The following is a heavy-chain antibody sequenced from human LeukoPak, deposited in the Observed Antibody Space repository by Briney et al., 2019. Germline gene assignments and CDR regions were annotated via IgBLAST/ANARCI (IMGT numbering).Heavy chain of an antibody. CDR2: INPNSGGT. CDR3: ARDLEGLVVPAAINDY. CDR1: GYTFTGYY. V-gene: IGHV1-2*06. J-gene: IGHJ4*02. D-gene: IGHD2-2*02. Sequence: GASVKVSCKASGYTFTGYYMHWVRQAPGQWLEWMGRINPNSGGTNYAQKFQGRVTMTRDTSISTAYMELSRLRSDDTAVYYCARDLEGLVVPAAINDYWGQGTLVTVSS.